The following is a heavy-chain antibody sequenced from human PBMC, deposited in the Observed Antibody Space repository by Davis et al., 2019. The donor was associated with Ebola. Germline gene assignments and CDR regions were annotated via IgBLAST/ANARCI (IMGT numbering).Heavy chain of an antibody. D-gene: IGHD1-26*01. V-gene: IGHV4-39*07. Sequence: SETLSLTCTVSGGSISSSSYYWGWIRQPPGKGLEWIGEIYHSGSTNYNPSLKSRVTISVDKSKNQFSLKLSSVTAADTAVYYCARDGGATRTFDYWGQGTLVTVSS. CDR2: IYHSGST. CDR1: GGSISSSSYY. CDR3: ARDGGATRTFDY. J-gene: IGHJ4*02.